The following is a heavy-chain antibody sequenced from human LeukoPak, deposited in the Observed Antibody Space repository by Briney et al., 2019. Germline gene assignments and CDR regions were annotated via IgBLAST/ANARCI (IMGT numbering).Heavy chain of an antibody. V-gene: IGHV3-33*01. Sequence: GGSLRLSCAASGFTFSSYGMHWVRQAPGKGLEWVAVIWYDGNNKYYADSVKGRFTIPRDNSKNTLFLQMNSLRAEDTAVYFCARVPISYCSGLFDYWGQGTLVTVSS. CDR1: GFTFSSYG. J-gene: IGHJ4*02. CDR2: IWYDGNNK. CDR3: ARVPISYCSGLFDY. D-gene: IGHD6-19*01.